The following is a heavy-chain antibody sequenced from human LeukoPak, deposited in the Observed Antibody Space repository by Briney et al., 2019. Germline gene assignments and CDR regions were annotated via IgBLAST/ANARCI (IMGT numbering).Heavy chain of an antibody. CDR2: ISWNSGSI. CDR3: ARADIVVVPAASLAAFDI. CDR1: GFTFDDYA. Sequence: AGGSLRLSCAASGFTFDDYAMHWVRQAPGKGLEWVSGISWNSGSIGYADSVKGRFTISRDNAKNSLYLQMNSLRAEDTAVYYCARADIVVVPAASLAAFDIWGQGTMVTVSS. J-gene: IGHJ3*02. V-gene: IGHV3-9*01. D-gene: IGHD2-2*01.